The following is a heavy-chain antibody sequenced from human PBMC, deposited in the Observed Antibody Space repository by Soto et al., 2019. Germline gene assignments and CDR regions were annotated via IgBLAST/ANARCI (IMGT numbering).Heavy chain of an antibody. CDR2: ISGSGGST. V-gene: IGHV3-23*01. D-gene: IGHD4-4*01. CDR1: GFTVSSYA. J-gene: IGHJ5*02. Sequence: GGSLRLSCAPSGFTVSSYAMSWVRQAPGKGLEWVSAISGSGGSTYYADSVKGRFTISRDNSKNTLYLQMNSLRAEDMVVYYCAKDPDYSNYGWFDPWGQGTLVTVSS. CDR3: AKDPDYSNYGWFDP.